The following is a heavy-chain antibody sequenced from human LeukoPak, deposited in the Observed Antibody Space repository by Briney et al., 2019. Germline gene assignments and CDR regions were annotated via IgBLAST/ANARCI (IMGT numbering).Heavy chain of an antibody. D-gene: IGHD3-9*01. CDR3: ARGGGDYDILTGYPPFDY. J-gene: IGHJ4*02. V-gene: IGHV1-69*04. CDR2: IIPILGIT. CDR1: GGTFSSYA. Sequence: SVKVSCKASGGTFSSYAISWVRQAPGQGLEWMGRIIPILGITNYAQKFQGRVTVTADKSTSTAYMELSSLRSEDTAVYYCARGGGDYDILTGYPPFDYWGQGTLVTVSS.